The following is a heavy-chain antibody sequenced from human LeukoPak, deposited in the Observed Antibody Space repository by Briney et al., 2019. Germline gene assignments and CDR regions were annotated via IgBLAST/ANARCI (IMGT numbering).Heavy chain of an antibody. D-gene: IGHD1-7*01. CDR3: ATQTSELELQAFDY. V-gene: IGHV1-69-2*01. Sequence: ASVKISCKVSGYTFTDYYMHWVQQAPGKGLEWMVLVDPEDGETIYAEKFQGRVTITADTSTDTAYMELSSLRSEDTAVYYCATQTSELELQAFDYWGQGTLVTVSS. CDR1: GYTFTDYY. J-gene: IGHJ4*02. CDR2: VDPEDGET.